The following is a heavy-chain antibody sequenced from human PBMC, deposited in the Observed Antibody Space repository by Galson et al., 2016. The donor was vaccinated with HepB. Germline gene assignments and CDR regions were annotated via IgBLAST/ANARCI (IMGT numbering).Heavy chain of an antibody. V-gene: IGHV3-30*18. D-gene: IGHD3-9*01. CDR2: ISTNGINE. J-gene: IGHJ3*02. Sequence: SLRLSCAASGCTFSKYALHWVRQAPGKGLEWVAVISTNGINEKYEDSVKGRFTVSRDNSKNTVDLQMNSLRPEDTAVYYCAKDQGVLRHFDWLTYDAFDMWGQGTMVTVSS. CDR3: AKDQGVLRHFDWLTYDAFDM. CDR1: GCTFSKYA.